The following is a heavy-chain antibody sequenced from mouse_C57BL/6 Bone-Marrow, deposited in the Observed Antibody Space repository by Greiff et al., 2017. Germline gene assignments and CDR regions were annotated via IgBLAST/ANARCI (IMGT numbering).Heavy chain of an antibody. D-gene: IGHD2-4*01. CDR1: GYAFTNYL. V-gene: IGHV1-54*01. J-gene: IGHJ2*01. CDR3: ARSSIYYDYDVDY. CDR2: INPGSGGT. Sequence: QVQLQQSGAELVRPGTSVKVSCKASGYAFTNYLIEWVKQRPGQGLEWIGVINPGSGGTNYNEKFKGKATLTADKSSSTAYMQLSSLKSEDSAVYFCARSSIYYDYDVDYWGQGTTLTVAS.